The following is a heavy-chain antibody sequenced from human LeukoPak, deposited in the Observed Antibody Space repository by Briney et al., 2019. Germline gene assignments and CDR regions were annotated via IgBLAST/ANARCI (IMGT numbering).Heavy chain of an antibody. J-gene: IGHJ4*02. D-gene: IGHD2-21*01. V-gene: IGHV3-72*01. CDR1: GFPFSDHY. CDR2: IKHKAHSYTT. Sequence: GGSLRLSCAASGFPFSDHYMDWVRQAPGKGLEWVGRIKHKAHSYTTEYAAPVKGRFTISRDDSKSSLYLQMNSLKIEDTAVYYCAQFAKGGWGQGTLVTVSS. CDR3: AQFAKGG.